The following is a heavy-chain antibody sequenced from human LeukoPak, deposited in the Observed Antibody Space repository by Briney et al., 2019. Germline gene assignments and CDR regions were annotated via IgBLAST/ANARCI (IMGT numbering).Heavy chain of an antibody. J-gene: IGHJ4*02. Sequence: GGSPRLSSVAPGFPSSSYSMTWVRQAPGQGHEWVANIKQDGSKKSYVDSVKGRFTISRDNAKNSLYLQMNSLRAEDTAIYYCTRVGYIDEGIDYWGREPWSPSPQ. D-gene: IGHD5-24*01. CDR2: IKQDGSKK. V-gene: IGHV3-7*04. CDR1: GFPSSSYS. CDR3: TRVGYIDEGIDY.